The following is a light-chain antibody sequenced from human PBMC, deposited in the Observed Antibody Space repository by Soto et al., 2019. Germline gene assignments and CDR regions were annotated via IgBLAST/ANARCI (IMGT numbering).Light chain of an antibody. CDR2: LNSDGSH. J-gene: IGLJ3*02. CDR1: SGHSSYA. Sequence: QPVLTQSPSASASLGASVKLTCTLSSGHSSYAIAWHQQQPDKGPRYLMKLNSDGSHSKGDGLPDRFSGSSSGAERYLTISSLQYEDEADYYCQNGGTGPWVFGGGTKVTVL. CDR3: QNGGTGPWV. V-gene: IGLV4-69*01.